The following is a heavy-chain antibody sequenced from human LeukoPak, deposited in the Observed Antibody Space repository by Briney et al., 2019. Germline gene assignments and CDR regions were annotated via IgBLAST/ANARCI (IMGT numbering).Heavy chain of an antibody. CDR1: GFTFSSYE. D-gene: IGHD3-3*01. V-gene: IGHV3-48*03. CDR2: ISSSGSTI. J-gene: IGHJ3*02. Sequence: GGSLRLSCAASGFTFSSYEMNWVRQAPGKGLEWVSYISSSGSTIYYADFVKGRFTISRDNAKNSLYLQMNSLRAEDTAVYYCARDGIWSGYYKQGAFDIWGQGTMVTVSS. CDR3: ARDGIWSGYYKQGAFDI.